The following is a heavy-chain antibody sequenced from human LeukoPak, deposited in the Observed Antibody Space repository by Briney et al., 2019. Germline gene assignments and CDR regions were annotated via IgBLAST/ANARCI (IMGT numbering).Heavy chain of an antibody. CDR3: ARGSGWYYY. Sequence: PSETLSLTCAVSGASISGSGYYLGWIRQPPGKGLEWIGNIYYTGSTYYNASLQSRVTISIDMSKNQFSLRLSSVTAADTAMYYCARGSGWYYYWGQGTLVTVSP. CDR1: GASISGSGYY. J-gene: IGHJ4*02. V-gene: IGHV4-39*01. D-gene: IGHD6-19*01. CDR2: IYYTGST.